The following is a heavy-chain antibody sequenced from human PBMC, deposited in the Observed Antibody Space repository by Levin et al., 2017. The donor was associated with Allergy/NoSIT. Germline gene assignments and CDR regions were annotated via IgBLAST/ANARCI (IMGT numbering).Heavy chain of an antibody. CDR1: GFTFSSYS. J-gene: IGHJ3*02. D-gene: IGHD1-26*01. CDR3: ATKLIVGATTLDSFDM. Sequence: GESLKISCAASGFTFSSYSMNWVRQAPGKGLEWVSSISSGSSYIYYADSVKGRFTISRDNAKNSLYLQMNSLRAEDTAVYYCATKLIVGATTLDSFDMWGQGTMVTVSS. V-gene: IGHV3-21*01. CDR2: ISSGSSYI.